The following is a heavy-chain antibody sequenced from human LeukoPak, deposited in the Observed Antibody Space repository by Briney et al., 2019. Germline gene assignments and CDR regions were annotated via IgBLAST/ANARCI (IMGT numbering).Heavy chain of an antibody. CDR1: GGSISSYY. V-gene: IGHV4-59*01. Sequence: PSETLSLTCTASGGSISSYYWSWIRQPPGKGLAWIGYIYYSGSTNYNPSLKSRVTISVDTSKNQFSLKLSSVTAADTAVYYCARAYYDSSGYYFPFDYWGQGTLVTVSS. CDR2: IYYSGST. D-gene: IGHD3-22*01. J-gene: IGHJ4*02. CDR3: ARAYYDSSGYYFPFDY.